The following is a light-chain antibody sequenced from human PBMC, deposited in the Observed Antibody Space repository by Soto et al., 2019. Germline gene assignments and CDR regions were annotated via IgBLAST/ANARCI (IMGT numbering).Light chain of an antibody. CDR3: QQYNDWPPMYT. Sequence: EIVMTQSPATLSVSPGERATLSCRASQSVSNNLAWYQQKPGQPPRLVIYDASTRATCIPARFSGTGSGTEFTLTLSSLQSGDFAVYYCQQYNDWPPMYTFGQGTRLEIK. J-gene: IGKJ2*01. CDR1: QSVSNN. V-gene: IGKV3-15*01. CDR2: DAS.